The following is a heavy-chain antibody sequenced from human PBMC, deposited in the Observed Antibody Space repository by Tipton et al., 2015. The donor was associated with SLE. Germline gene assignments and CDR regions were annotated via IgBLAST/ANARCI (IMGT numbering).Heavy chain of an antibody. CDR1: GFPFSTYA. Sequence: SLRLSCAASGFPFSTYAFSWVRQAPGKGLEWISGISEGDANTYYADSVKGRFTISRDNSKNTVYLQMNSPRSDDTAVYYCVRGSGNPAFNIWGQGTLVTVSS. D-gene: IGHD2-15*01. J-gene: IGHJ4*02. V-gene: IGHV3-23*01. CDR3: VRGSGNPAFNI. CDR2: ISEGDANT.